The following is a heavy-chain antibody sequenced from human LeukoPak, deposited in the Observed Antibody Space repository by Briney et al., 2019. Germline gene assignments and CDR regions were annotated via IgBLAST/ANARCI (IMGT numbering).Heavy chain of an antibody. V-gene: IGHV3-23*01. Sequence: GGSLRLSCAASGFTFSSYAMSWVRQAPGKGLEWVSSISGSGGSTYYADSVKGRFTISRDSSKNTLYLQMDSLRADDTAVYYCARDRYGIRRDYFDYWGQGILVTVSS. CDR1: GFTFSSYA. CDR2: ISGSGGST. J-gene: IGHJ4*02. CDR3: ARDRYGIRRDYFDY. D-gene: IGHD1-14*01.